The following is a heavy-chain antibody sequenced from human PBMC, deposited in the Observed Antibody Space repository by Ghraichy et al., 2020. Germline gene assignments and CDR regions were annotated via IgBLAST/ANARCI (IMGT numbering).Heavy chain of an antibody. D-gene: IGHD3-3*01. J-gene: IGHJ6*03. V-gene: IGHV4-59*01. CDR2: IYYSGST. Sequence: SETLSLTCTVSGGSISSYYWSWIRQPPGKGLEWIGYIYYSGSTNYNPSLKSRVTISVDTSKNQFSLKLSSVTAADTAVYYCARGEQDFWSGSLLSALDYYYYYMDVWGKGTTVTVSS. CDR1: GGSISSYY. CDR3: ARGEQDFWSGSLLSALDYYYYYMDV.